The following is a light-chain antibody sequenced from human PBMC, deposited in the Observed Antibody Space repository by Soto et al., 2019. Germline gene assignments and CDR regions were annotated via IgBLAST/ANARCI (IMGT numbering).Light chain of an antibody. CDR3: QQYGISPT. Sequence: EIVLTQSPGTLSLFPGERATLSCRASQSLTTSYLAWYQQKPGQAPRLLIYGSSSRATGIPDRFSGSGSGTDFTLTISRLEPEDFAVYYCQQYGISPTFGQGTRLEIK. CDR2: GSS. CDR1: QSLTTSY. V-gene: IGKV3-20*01. J-gene: IGKJ5*01.